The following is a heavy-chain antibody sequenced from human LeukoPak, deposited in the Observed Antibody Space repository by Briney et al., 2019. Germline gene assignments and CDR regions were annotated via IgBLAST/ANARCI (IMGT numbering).Heavy chain of an antibody. V-gene: IGHV3-49*04. CDR3: TTGIAGVSAVWGY. D-gene: IGHD6-13*01. CDR2: IRSKAYGGTT. Sequence: GGSLRLSCTASGFTFGDYVMSWVRQAPGKGLEWVGFIRSKAYGGTTKNAASVKGRFTISRDDSKNAAYLQMNSLKTDDSAVYYCTTGIAGVSAVWGYWGQGTLVTVSS. J-gene: IGHJ4*02. CDR1: GFTFGDYV.